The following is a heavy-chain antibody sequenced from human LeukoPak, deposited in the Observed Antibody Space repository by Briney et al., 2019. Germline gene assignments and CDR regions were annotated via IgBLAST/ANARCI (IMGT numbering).Heavy chain of an antibody. D-gene: IGHD7-27*01. CDR3: AKDLGRAVNQFAIAYFRH. Sequence: GGSLTLSCAASGFSFTNYAMNWVRQPPGKGLEWVSSLSGGGTTYYADSVRGRFTISRDISNNTLYLQMNSLRADDSAVYYCAKDLGRAVNQFAIAYFRHWGQGTLVTVSS. CDR2: LSGGGTT. CDR1: GFSFTNYA. V-gene: IGHV3-23*01. J-gene: IGHJ1*01.